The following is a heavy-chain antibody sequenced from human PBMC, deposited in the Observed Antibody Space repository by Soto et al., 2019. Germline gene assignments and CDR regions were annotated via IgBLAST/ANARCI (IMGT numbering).Heavy chain of an antibody. V-gene: IGHV1-69*02. CDR2: IIPILGIA. CDR3: ASRSYSSSWYSNSDWFDP. Sequence: QVQLVQSGAEVKKPGSSVKVSCKASGGTFSSYTISWVRRAPGQGLEWMGRIIPILGIANYAQKFQGRVTITADKSTSTAYMELSSLRSEDTAVYYCASRSYSSSWYSNSDWFDPWGQGTLVTVSS. CDR1: GGTFSSYT. D-gene: IGHD6-13*01. J-gene: IGHJ5*02.